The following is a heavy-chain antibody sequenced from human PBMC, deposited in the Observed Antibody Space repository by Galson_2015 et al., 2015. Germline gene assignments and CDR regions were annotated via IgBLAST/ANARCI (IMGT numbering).Heavy chain of an antibody. V-gene: IGHV3-15*01. CDR1: GFTFSNAW. CDR3: TTAPRSIAARPDY. Sequence: SLRLSCAASGFTFSNAWMSWVRQAPGKGLEWVGRIKSKTDGGTTDYAAPVKGRFTISRDDSKNTLYLQMNSLKTEDTAVYYCTTAPRSIAARPDYWGQGTLVTVSS. CDR2: IKSKTDGGTT. J-gene: IGHJ4*02. D-gene: IGHD6-6*01.